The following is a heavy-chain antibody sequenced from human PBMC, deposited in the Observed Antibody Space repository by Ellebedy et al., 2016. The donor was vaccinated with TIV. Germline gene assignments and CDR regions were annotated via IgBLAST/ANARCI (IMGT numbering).Heavy chain of an antibody. CDR3: SRDPGGGGNYGDNWFDP. Sequence: GESLKISCAASGFTVNSYFMSWVRQAQGKGLEWVSIIYNDGGTNYTDSVLGRFTIARDNSENTLFLQMDSLKAEDTAVYYCSRDPGGGGNYGDNWFDPWGQGTLVTVSS. CDR2: IYNDGGT. J-gene: IGHJ5*02. CDR1: GFTVNSYF. V-gene: IGHV3-66*01. D-gene: IGHD4-17*01.